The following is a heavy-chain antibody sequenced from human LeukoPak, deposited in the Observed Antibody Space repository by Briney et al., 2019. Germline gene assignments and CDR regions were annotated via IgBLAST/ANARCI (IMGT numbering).Heavy chain of an antibody. CDR3: ERDSGVVFGMDV. Sequence: SETLSHTCTVSGVYLSSGGYYWSWLRERPGTGLEWIGYIYYSGSTYYNPSLKSRVPISVDMPKNRLPLKLRSVTPADMAVYYCERDSGVVFGMDVCGRRTTVSVSS. CDR2: IYYSGST. D-gene: IGHD2-15*01. V-gene: IGHV4-31*03. CDR1: GVYLSSGGYY. J-gene: IGHJ6*02.